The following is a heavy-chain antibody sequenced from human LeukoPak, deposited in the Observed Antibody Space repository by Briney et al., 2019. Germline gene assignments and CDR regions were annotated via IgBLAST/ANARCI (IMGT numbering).Heavy chain of an antibody. Sequence: GGSLRLSCAASDFTVSGSYMSWVRQAPGKGLEWVSLLYSNGYTYYADSVKGRFTISRDNSKNTLYLQMNSLRAEDTAVYYCAKGRAGNYYYDSSDYWGQGTLVTVSS. V-gene: IGHV3-53*01. CDR1: DFTVSGSY. J-gene: IGHJ4*02. CDR2: LYSNGYT. D-gene: IGHD3-22*01. CDR3: AKGRAGNYYYDSSDY.